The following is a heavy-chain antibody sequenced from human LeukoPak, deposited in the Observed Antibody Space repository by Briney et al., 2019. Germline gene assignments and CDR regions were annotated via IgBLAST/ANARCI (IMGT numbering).Heavy chain of an antibody. CDR3: VRDRTLGVRDGFILA. J-gene: IGHJ5*02. D-gene: IGHD5-24*01. CDR2: ISGSSSAI. CDR1: GFTSSAYN. V-gene: IGHV3-48*01. Sequence: GGSLRLSCAASGFTSSAYNMIWVRQAPGKGLEWLSYISGSSSAIYYADSVQGRFTISRDNAKNSLSLQMSSLRVEDTAVYYCVRDRTLGVRDGFILAWGQGTLVTVSS.